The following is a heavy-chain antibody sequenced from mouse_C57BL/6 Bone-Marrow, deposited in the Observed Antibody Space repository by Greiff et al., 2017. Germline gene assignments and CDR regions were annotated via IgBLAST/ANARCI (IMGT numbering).Heavy chain of an antibody. D-gene: IGHD2-1*01. CDR2: ISSGGSYT. CDR3: ARHLYYGNYEAWFAY. CDR1: GFTFSSYG. V-gene: IGHV5-6*01. J-gene: IGHJ3*01. Sequence: EVHLVESGGDLVKPGGSLKLSCAASGFTFSSYGMSWVRQTPDKRLEWVATISSGGSYTYYPDSVKGRFTISRDNAKHTLYLQMSSLKSEDTAMYYCARHLYYGNYEAWFAYWGQGTLVTVSA.